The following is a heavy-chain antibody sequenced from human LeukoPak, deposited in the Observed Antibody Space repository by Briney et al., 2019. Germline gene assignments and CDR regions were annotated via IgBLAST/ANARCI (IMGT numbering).Heavy chain of an antibody. J-gene: IGHJ4*02. V-gene: IGHV2-5*02. CDR3: AHRVFQGGYWDSGKFDY. Sequence: SAPTVVNPTQTLTLTCTFSGFSLIASRVAVGWTRQPPGKAPECVALIYWDNDRRYSPSLRSRLTITKDTSKNQVVLTMTSMDPVDTGTYYCAHRVFQGGYWDSGKFDYWGQGIPVTVSS. CDR1: GFSLIASRVA. CDR2: IYWDNDR. D-gene: IGHD2-8*02.